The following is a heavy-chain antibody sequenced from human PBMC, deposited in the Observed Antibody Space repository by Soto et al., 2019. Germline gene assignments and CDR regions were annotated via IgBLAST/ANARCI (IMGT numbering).Heavy chain of an antibody. CDR1: VGTFSSYA. V-gene: IGHV1-69*12. CDR3: ARVEIVVVTAGDWYFDL. J-gene: IGHJ2*01. Sequence: QVQLVQSGAEVKKPGSSVKVSCKASVGTFSSYAISWVRQAPGQGLEWMGGIIPIFGTANYAQKFQGRVTITADESTSTAYMELSSLRSEDTAVYYCARVEIVVVTAGDWYFDLWGRGTLVTVSS. D-gene: IGHD2-21*02. CDR2: IIPIFGTA.